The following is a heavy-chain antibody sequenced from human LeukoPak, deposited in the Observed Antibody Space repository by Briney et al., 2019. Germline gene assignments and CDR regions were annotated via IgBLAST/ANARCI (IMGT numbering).Heavy chain of an antibody. J-gene: IGHJ4*02. V-gene: IGHV3-9*03. CDR3: VKDRVWFGELLNPLFDN. CDR1: GFTFDDYA. D-gene: IGHD3-10*01. CDR2: ISWNSGSI. Sequence: PGGTLRLSCAASGFTFDDYAMHWVRQAPGKGLEWVSGISWNSGSIGYADSVKGRFTISRDNAKNSLYLQMNSLRAEDMALYYCVKDRVWFGELLNPLFDNWGQGTRVTVSS.